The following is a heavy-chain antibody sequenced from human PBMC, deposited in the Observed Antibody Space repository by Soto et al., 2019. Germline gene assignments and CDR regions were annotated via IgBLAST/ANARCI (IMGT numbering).Heavy chain of an antibody. CDR2: IMGSGAIT. CDR3: VKAPVLDYGPLGSCVFQP. V-gene: IGHV3-23*01. D-gene: IGHD4-17*01. J-gene: IGHJ1*01. Sequence: EVQLLESGGALVQPGESLRLSCVASGFTFSNYAMSWVRQAPGKGPEWVSSIMGSGAITYHADSVKGRFTISRDNSENRLHLQMLSLRVEDTAVFYCVKAPVLDYGPLGSCVFQPWGQRTLVTVSS. CDR1: GFTFSNYA.